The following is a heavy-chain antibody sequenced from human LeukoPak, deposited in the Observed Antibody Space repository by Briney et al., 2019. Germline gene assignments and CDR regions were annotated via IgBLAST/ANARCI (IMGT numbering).Heavy chain of an antibody. CDR1: GGSISSGGYS. V-gene: IGHV4-30-2*01. CDR3: ARGMSKSLATSFDY. J-gene: IGHJ4*02. D-gene: IGHD5/OR15-5a*01. Sequence: SQTLSLTCAVSGGSISSGGYSWSWIRQPPGEGLEWIGYIYHSGSTYYNPSLKSRVTISVDRSKNQFSLKLSSVTAADTAVYYCARGMSKSLATSFDYWGQGTLVTVSS. CDR2: IYHSGST.